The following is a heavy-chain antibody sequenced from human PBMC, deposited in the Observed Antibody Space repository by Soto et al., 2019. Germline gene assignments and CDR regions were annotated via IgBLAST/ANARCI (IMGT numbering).Heavy chain of an antibody. J-gene: IGHJ6*04. Sequence: EVQLVESGGGLVQPGGSLKLSCAASGFTFSGSAMHWVRQASGKGREWVGRIRSKANSYATAYAASVKGRFTIARDDSTNTAYLQMTSLKTEETAVYYCTYRYGSGGSCYSSHADVWGKGTTVTVSS. D-gene: IGHD2-15*01. CDR3: TYRYGSGGSCYSSHADV. CDR1: GFTFSGSA. V-gene: IGHV3-73*01. CDR2: IRSKANSYAT.